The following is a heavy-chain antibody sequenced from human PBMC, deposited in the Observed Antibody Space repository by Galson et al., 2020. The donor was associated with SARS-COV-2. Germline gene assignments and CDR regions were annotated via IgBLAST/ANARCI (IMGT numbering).Heavy chain of an antibody. J-gene: IGHJ4*01. CDR1: GYSFTDSF. D-gene: IGHD2-15*01. V-gene: IGHV1-2*06. CDR3: ARASDQGYYLDD. CDR2: VNPDTGGA. Sequence: ASVKVSCKASGYSFTDSFIHWVRQAPGHGLEWMGRVNPDTGGAIYARDFQGRVTMSSDTSISTAYMELTNLRSDDAAVYFCARASDQGYYLDDWGHGTLVSVSS.